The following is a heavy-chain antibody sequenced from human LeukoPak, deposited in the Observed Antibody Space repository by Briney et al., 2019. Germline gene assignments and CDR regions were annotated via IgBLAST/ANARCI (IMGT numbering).Heavy chain of an antibody. CDR2: FNPTGGGT. V-gene: IGHV1-46*01. J-gene: IGHJ4*02. D-gene: IGHD4-23*01. Sequence: ASVKDSCKASGCAFSSYYMHWVRRVPGQGLEWMGIFNPTGGGTTYAQKFQGRLTMTRDTSTATIYMDLSSLRSEDTAVYFCARALDFGRNDFDYWGQGTLVTVSS. CDR3: ARALDFGRNDFDY. CDR1: GCAFSSYY.